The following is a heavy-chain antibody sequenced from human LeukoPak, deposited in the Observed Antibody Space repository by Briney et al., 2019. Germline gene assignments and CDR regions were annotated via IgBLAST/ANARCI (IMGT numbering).Heavy chain of an antibody. CDR1: GFTFSSYA. V-gene: IGHV3-64*01. CDR2: ISSNGGST. J-gene: IGHJ6*03. Sequence: GGSLRLSCAASGFTFSSYAMHWVRQAPGKGLEYVSAISSNGGSTYYANSVKGRFTISRDNSKNTLYLQMGSLRAEDMAVYYCARGVAVAGTYYYYYMDVWGKGTTVTVSS. CDR3: ARGVAVAGTYYYYYMDV. D-gene: IGHD6-19*01.